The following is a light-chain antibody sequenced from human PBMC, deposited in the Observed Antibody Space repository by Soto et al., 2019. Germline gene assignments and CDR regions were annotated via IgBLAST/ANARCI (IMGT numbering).Light chain of an antibody. J-gene: IGKJ3*01. CDR2: AAS. CDR3: QQYYTYPRK. CDR1: QDISSY. V-gene: IGKV1-8*01. Sequence: AIRMTQSPSSFSASTGDRVTITCRASQDISSYLAWYQQKPGRAPKLLIYAASTLRSGVPSRFSGSGSGTDFTLTISLQSEDFATYYCQQYYTYPRKFGPGTKVDV.